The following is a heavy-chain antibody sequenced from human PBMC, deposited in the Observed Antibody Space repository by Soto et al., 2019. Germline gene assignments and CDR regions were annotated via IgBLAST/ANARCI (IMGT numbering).Heavy chain of an antibody. Sequence: ASVKVSCKASGYTFTGYYMHWVRQAPGQGLEWMGWINPNSGGTNYAQKFQGWVTMTRDTSISTAYMELSRLRSDDTAVYYCARQGKYRSSWSYGMDVWGQGTTVTVPS. CDR3: ARQGKYRSSWSYGMDV. CDR2: INPNSGGT. V-gene: IGHV1-2*04. D-gene: IGHD6-13*01. J-gene: IGHJ6*02. CDR1: GYTFTGYY.